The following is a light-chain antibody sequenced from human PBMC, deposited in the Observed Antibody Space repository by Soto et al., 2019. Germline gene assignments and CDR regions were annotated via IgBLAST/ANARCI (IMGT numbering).Light chain of an antibody. V-gene: IGKV1-33*01. CDR2: DAS. Sequence: LQMTQSPSSLSASVGYRVTITCQASQDISNYLNWYQQKPGKAPKLLIYDASNLETGVPSRFSGSGSGTDFTLTISSLEPEDSAVYYCQQRHMLPITFGQGTRLEI. CDR3: QQRHMLPIT. CDR1: QDISNY. J-gene: IGKJ5*01.